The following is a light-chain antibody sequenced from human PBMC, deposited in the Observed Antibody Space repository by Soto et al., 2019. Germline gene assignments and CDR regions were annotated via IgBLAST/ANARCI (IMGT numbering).Light chain of an antibody. Sequence: QSVLTQPPSASGSPGQSVTISCTGTKNDIGLYDFVSWYQHHPGEAPRLIIYEVVQRPSGVPDRFSGSKSGDTASLTVSGLQAADEADYFCKSYAGSNTYVFGSGTKVTVL. CDR3: KSYAGSNTYV. J-gene: IGLJ1*01. V-gene: IGLV2-8*01. CDR1: KNDIGLYDF. CDR2: EVV.